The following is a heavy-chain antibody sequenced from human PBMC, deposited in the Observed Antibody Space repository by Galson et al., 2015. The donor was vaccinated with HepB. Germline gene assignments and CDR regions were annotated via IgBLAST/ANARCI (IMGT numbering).Heavy chain of an antibody. D-gene: IGHD6-19*01. V-gene: IGHV6-1*01. CDR1: GDSVSSDTGG. CDR2: TYYRSKWFN. J-gene: IGHJ6*02. Sequence: CAISGDSVSSDTGGWTWIRQSPSGGLEWLGRTYYRSKWFNLYAPSVTSRITIKTDTSKNQVSLHLGSVRPEDTAVYFCARVLYSSAWSRAPEYGMDVWGQGTTVRVSS. CDR3: ARVLYSSAWSRAPEYGMDV.